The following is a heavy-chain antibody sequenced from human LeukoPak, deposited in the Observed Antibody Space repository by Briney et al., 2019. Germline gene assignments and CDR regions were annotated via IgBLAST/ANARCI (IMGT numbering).Heavy chain of an antibody. J-gene: IGHJ4*02. CDR1: GFSFSSYW. CDR3: ARDLGYSSFDY. Sequence: GGSLRLSCAASGFSFSSYWMSWVRQAPGKGLEWVANIKEDESEKNYVDSVKGRISISRDNAKNSLYLQMSSLRAEDTAVYYCARDLGYSSFDYWGQGTLVTVSS. CDR2: IKEDESEK. V-gene: IGHV3-7*01. D-gene: IGHD6-13*01.